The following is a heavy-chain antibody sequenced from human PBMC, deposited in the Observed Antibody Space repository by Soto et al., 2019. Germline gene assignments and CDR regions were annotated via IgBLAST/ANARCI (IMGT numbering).Heavy chain of an antibody. CDR2: IYTSGST. Sequence: PSETLSLTCTVSGGSISSYYWSWIRQPAGKGLEWIGRIYTSGSTNYNPSLKSRVTMSVDTSKNQFSLKLSSVTAADTAVYYCARDETVAGWVFHFDYWGQGTLVTVSS. CDR1: GGSISSYY. D-gene: IGHD6-19*01. J-gene: IGHJ4*02. CDR3: ARDETVAGWVFHFDY. V-gene: IGHV4-4*07.